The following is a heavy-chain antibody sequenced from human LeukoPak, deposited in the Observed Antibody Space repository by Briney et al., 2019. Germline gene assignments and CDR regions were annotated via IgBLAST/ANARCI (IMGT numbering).Heavy chain of an antibody. D-gene: IGHD4-23*01. J-gene: IGHJ4*02. V-gene: IGHV3-33*01. CDR3: ACGGKSDRFDY. Sequence: GGSLRLSCAASGFTFSSYGMHWVRQAPGKGLERVAVIWYDGSDKYYADSVKGRFTISRDTSTNVLYLQMNSLRAEDTAVYYCACGGKSDRFDYWGQGTLVTVSS. CDR1: GFTFSSYG. CDR2: IWYDGSDK.